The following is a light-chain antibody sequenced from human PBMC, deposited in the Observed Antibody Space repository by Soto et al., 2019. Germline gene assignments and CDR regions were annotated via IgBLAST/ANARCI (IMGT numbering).Light chain of an antibody. CDR2: GAS. V-gene: IGKV3-20*01. J-gene: IGKJ3*01. CDR3: QQYGSSSFT. CDR1: QSVSNSY. Sequence: EIVLTQSPGTLSLSPGERATLSCRASQSVSNSYLAWYQQKPGQAPRLLIYGASSRATGIPDRFRGSGSETDFTLTISRLEPEDCAVYYCQQYGSSSFTFGPGTKVDIK.